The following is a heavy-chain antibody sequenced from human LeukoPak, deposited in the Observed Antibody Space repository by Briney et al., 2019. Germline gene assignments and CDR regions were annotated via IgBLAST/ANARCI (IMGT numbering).Heavy chain of an antibody. CDR3: AREGILLWFGELLAHNWFDP. J-gene: IGHJ5*02. Sequence: ASVKVSCKASGYTFTGYYMHWVRQAPGQGLEWMGWINPNSGGTNYAQKFQGRVTMTRDTSISTAYMELSRLRSDDTAVYYCAREGILLWFGELLAHNWFDPWGQGTLVTVSS. D-gene: IGHD3-10*01. CDR1: GYTFTGYY. CDR2: INPNSGGT. V-gene: IGHV1-2*02.